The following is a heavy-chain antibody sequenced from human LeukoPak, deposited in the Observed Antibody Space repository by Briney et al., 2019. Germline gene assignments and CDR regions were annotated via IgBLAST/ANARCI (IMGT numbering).Heavy chain of an antibody. J-gene: IGHJ4*02. CDR2: INPNSGGT. D-gene: IGHD3-22*01. CDR3: ARGLDNYYDSSGYGY. CDR1: GYTFTGYY. Sequence: EASLKLSCKASGYTFTGYYMHWVRQAPGQGLEWMGWINPNSGGTNYAQNFQGRVTMTRDTSISTDYIELSRLRSDDTAVYYCARGLDNYYDSSGYGYWGQGTLVTVSS. V-gene: IGHV1-2*02.